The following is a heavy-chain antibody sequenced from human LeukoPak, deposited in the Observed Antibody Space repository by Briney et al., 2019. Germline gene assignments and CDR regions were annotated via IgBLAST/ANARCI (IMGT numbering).Heavy chain of an antibody. V-gene: IGHV1-24*01. CDR2: FDPEDGET. CDR1: GYTLTELS. D-gene: IGHD1-26*01. CDR3: ASGSYPSPYYYYGMDV. J-gene: IGHJ6*02. Sequence: ASVKVSCKVSGYTLTELSMHWVRQAPGKGLEWMGGFDPEDGETIYAQKFQGGVTMTEDTSTDTAYMELSSLRSEDTAVYYCASGSYPSPYYYYGMDVWGQGTTVTVPS.